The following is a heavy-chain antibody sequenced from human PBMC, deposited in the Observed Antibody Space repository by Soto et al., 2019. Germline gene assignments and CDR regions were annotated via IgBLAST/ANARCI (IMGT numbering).Heavy chain of an antibody. CDR1: GFTFSSYS. D-gene: IGHD2-8*01. CDR2: ISSSSSYI. J-gene: IGHJ6*02. CDR3: ARASCTNGVCYYYYYGMDV. Sequence: GGSLRLSCAASGFTFSSYSMNWVRQAPGKGLEWVSSISSSSSYIYYADSVKGRFTISRDNAKDSLYLQMNSLRAEDTAVYYCARASCTNGVCYYYYYGMDVWGQGTTVTVSS. V-gene: IGHV3-21*01.